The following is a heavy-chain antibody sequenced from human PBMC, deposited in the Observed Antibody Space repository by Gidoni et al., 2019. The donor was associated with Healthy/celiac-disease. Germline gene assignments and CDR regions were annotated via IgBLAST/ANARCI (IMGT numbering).Heavy chain of an antibody. CDR2: INWNGGST. D-gene: IGHD3-10*01. Sequence: EVQLVESGGGVVRPGGSLRLSCAASGFTFDDYGMSWVRQAPGKGLEWVSGINWNGGSTGYADSVKGRFTISRDNAKNSLYLQMNSLRAEDTALYYCARDLEYSSSSSGSGSYYPFDYWGQGTLVTVSS. V-gene: IGHV3-20*04. CDR1: GFTFDDYG. CDR3: ARDLEYSSSSSGSGSYYPFDY. J-gene: IGHJ4*02.